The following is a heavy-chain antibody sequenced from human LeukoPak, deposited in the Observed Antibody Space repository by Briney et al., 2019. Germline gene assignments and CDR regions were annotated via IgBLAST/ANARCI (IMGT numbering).Heavy chain of an antibody. D-gene: IGHD2-15*01. CDR1: GGSFSGYY. Sequence: KTSETLSLTCAVYGGSFSGYYWSWIRQPPGKGLEWIGEINHSGSTNYNPSLKSRVTISVDTSKNQFSLKLTSVTAADTAVYYCAKHEKGGLKDFDYWGQGTLVTVSS. CDR2: INHSGST. V-gene: IGHV4-34*01. J-gene: IGHJ4*02. CDR3: AKHEKGGLKDFDY.